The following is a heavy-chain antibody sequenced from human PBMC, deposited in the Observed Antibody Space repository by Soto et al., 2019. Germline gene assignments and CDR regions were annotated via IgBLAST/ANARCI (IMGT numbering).Heavy chain of an antibody. V-gene: IGHV4-31*03. D-gene: IGHD6-13*01. CDR1: GGSISSGGYY. J-gene: IGHJ5*02. CDR2: IYYSGST. CDR3: AREASRNWFDP. Sequence: SETLSLTCTVSGGSISSGGYYWSWIRQHPGKGLEWIGYIYYSGSTYYNPALKSRVTISVDTSKNQFSLKLSSVTAADTAVYYCAREASRNWFDPWGQGTLVTVSS.